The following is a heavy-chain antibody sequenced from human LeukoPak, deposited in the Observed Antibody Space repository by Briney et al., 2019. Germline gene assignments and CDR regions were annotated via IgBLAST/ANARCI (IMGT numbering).Heavy chain of an antibody. CDR3: AKESRGSYYYFDY. CDR1: GFTFSSYG. D-gene: IGHD1-26*01. Sequence: GGSLRLSCAASGFTFSSYGMSWVRQAPGKGLEWVAVISYDGSNKYYADSVKGRFTISRDNSKNTLYLQMNSLRAEDTAVYYCAKESRGSYYYFDYWGQGTLVTVSS. CDR2: ISYDGSNK. J-gene: IGHJ4*02. V-gene: IGHV3-30*18.